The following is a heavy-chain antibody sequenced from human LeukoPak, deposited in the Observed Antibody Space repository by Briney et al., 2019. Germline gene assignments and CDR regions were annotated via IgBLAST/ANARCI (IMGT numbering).Heavy chain of an antibody. CDR3: AKDMYASGSNYQDY. V-gene: IGHV3-23*01. CDR2: ISGSGGST. J-gene: IGHJ4*02. CDR1: GFTFSSYA. Sequence: PGGSLRLSCAASGFTFSSYAMSWVRQAPGKGLEWVSAISGSGGSTYYADSVKGRFTISRDNSKNTLYLQMNSLRAEDTAVYCCAKDMYASGSNYQDYWGQGTLVTVSS. D-gene: IGHD3-10*01.